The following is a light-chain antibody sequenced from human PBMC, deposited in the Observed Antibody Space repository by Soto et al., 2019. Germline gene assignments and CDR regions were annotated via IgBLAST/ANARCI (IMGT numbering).Light chain of an antibody. Sequence: QPVLTQPPSVSGAPGQRVTISCTGSSSNIGAGYDVHWYQQLPGTAPKLLIYGNSNRPSGVPDRFFGSKSGTSASLAITGLQAEDGADYYCQSYDSSLSGRVFGTGTKVPVL. CDR1: SSNIGAGYD. CDR3: QSYDSSLSGRV. J-gene: IGLJ1*01. V-gene: IGLV1-40*01. CDR2: GNS.